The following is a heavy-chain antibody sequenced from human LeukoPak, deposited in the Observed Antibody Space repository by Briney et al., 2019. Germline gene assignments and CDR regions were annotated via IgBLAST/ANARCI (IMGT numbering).Heavy chain of an antibody. CDR1: GFTFSSYN. CDR2: IDTTSEYI. Sequence: GGSLRLSCAASGFTFSSYNMNWVRHSPGKGLEWVASIDTTSEYIFYTDSLKGRFTISRDNAKNTLYLQMNSLRAEDTAVYYCARDYSKRGNWEIQGDPWGQGTLVTVSS. D-gene: IGHD7-27*01. J-gene: IGHJ5*02. CDR3: ARDYSKRGNWEIQGDP. V-gene: IGHV3-21*01.